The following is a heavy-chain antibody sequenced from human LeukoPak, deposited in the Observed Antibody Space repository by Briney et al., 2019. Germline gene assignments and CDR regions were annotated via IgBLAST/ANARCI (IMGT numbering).Heavy chain of an antibody. V-gene: IGHV1-2*02. D-gene: IGHD2-15*01. CDR1: RYTFTGYY. J-gene: IGHJ6*03. CDR3: ARVLRYCSGGNCYSGGLGYMDV. CDR2: INPNSGGT. Sequence: SVKDTCQACRYTFTGYYMHWVRQAPGQGLEWMGWINPNSGGTNYAQKFQGRVTMPRQTSISTAYMELSRLRSDDTAVYYCARVLRYCSGGNCYSGGLGYMDVWGKGTTVTMSS.